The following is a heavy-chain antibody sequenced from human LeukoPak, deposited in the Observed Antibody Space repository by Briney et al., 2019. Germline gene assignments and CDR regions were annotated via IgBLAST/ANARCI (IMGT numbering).Heavy chain of an antibody. V-gene: IGHV4-59*01. CDR3: ARVVVVAATGRDYYYYGMDV. Sequence: SETLSLTCTVSGGSISSYYWSWIRQPPGKGLEWIGYIYYSGSTNYNPSLKSRGTISVDTSKNQFSLKLSSVTAADTAVYYCARVVVVAATGRDYYYYGMDVWGQGTTVTVSS. CDR2: IYYSGST. CDR1: GGSISSYY. D-gene: IGHD2-15*01. J-gene: IGHJ6*01.